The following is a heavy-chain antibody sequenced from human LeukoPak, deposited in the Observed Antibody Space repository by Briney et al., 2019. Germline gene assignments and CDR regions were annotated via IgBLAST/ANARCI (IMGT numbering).Heavy chain of an antibody. Sequence: SPSETLSLTCAVYGGSFSGYYWSWIRQPPGKGLEWMGEINHSGSTNYNPSLKSRVTISVDTSKNQFSLKLSSVTAADTAVYYCARCRFAWGRDRYCSGGSCYPVVGYFDYWGQGTLVTVSS. CDR1: GGSFSGYY. CDR2: INHSGST. J-gene: IGHJ4*02. CDR3: ARCRFAWGRDRYCSGGSCYPVVGYFDY. V-gene: IGHV4-34*01. D-gene: IGHD2-15*01.